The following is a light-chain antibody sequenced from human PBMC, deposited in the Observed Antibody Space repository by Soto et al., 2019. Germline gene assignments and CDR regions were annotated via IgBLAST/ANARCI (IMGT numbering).Light chain of an antibody. J-gene: IGKJ3*01. CDR3: QQYGSSLFT. CDR2: GAS. V-gene: IGKV3-20*01. CDR1: SSVSNRD. Sequence: TVLTQSPGTLSLSPGERATLSCRASSSVSNRDLAWYQQKPGQAPRLLIYGASTRATGVPDRFGGSGSGTEFTLTISRLEPEDFAVYYCQQYGSSLFTFGPGTKVDNK.